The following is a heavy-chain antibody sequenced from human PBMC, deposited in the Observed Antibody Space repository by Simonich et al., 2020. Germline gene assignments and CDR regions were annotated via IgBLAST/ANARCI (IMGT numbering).Heavy chain of an antibody. Sequence: EVQLVESGGGLVQPGGSLRLSCAASGFTFRCYSMNWVRQAPGKGLEWVSYISSISSTIYYADSVKGRFTISRDNAKNSLYLQMNSLRAEDTAVYYCARDSSYYAFDIWGQGTMVTVSS. CDR2: ISSISSTI. J-gene: IGHJ3*02. V-gene: IGHV3-48*01. D-gene: IGHD5-12*01. CDR1: GFTFRCYS. CDR3: ARDSSYYAFDI.